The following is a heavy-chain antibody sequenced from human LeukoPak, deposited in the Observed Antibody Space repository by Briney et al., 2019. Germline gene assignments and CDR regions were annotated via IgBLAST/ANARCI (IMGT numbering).Heavy chain of an antibody. Sequence: SGTLSLTCAVSGDSITSHSWWSWVRQPPGKGLEWIGEVHHGGASNSDPSLESRVTISVDKSKNRSSLNLRSVTAADTATYYCASHVTVLGTRGFDFWGRGTLVTVS. CDR1: GDSITSHSW. J-gene: IGHJ4*02. CDR2: VHHGGAS. CDR3: ASHVTVLGTRGFDF. D-gene: IGHD6-19*01. V-gene: IGHV4-4*02.